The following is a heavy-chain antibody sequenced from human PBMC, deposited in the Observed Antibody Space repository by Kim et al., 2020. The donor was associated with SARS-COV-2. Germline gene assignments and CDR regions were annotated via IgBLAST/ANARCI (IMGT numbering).Heavy chain of an antibody. CDR2: INHSGST. CDR3: ARITMVRGSSFYYYYGMDV. Sequence: SETLSLTCAVYGGSFSGYYWSWIRQPPGKGLEWIGEINHSGSTNYNPSLKSRVTISVDTSKNQFSLKLSSVTAADTAVYYCARITMVRGSSFYYYYGMDVWGQGTTVTVSS. V-gene: IGHV4-34*01. D-gene: IGHD3-10*01. CDR1: GGSFSGYY. J-gene: IGHJ6*02.